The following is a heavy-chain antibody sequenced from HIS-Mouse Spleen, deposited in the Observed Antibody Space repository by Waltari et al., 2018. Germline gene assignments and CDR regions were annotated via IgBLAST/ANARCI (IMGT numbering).Heavy chain of an antibody. J-gene: IGHJ2*01. CDR2: IYYSGST. V-gene: IGHV4-39*07. Sequence: QLQLQQSGPGLVKPSETLSLTCTVPGGPISSSSYYWGRICQPPGKGLEWIGSIYYSGSTYYNPSLKGRVTISVDTSKNQFSRKLSSVTAADTAVYYCAREIPYSSSWYDWYFDLWGRGTLVTVSS. CDR3: AREIPYSSSWYDWYFDL. CDR1: GGPISSSSYY. D-gene: IGHD6-13*01.